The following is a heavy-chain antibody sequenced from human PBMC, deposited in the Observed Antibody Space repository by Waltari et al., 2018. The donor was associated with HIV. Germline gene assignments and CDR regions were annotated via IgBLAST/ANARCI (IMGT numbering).Heavy chain of an antibody. CDR1: GFSLSTSGVG. D-gene: IGHD3-10*01. J-gene: IGHJ5*02. CDR3: AHRATITMVQGSHNWFDP. CDR2: IYWNDDK. Sequence: QITLKESGPTLVKPTQTLTLTCTFSGFSLSTSGVGVGWIRQPPGKALEWLALIYWNDDKRYSPSLKSRLTITKDTSKNQVVLTMTNMDPVDTATYYCAHRATITMVQGSHNWFDPWGQGTLVTVSS. V-gene: IGHV2-5*01.